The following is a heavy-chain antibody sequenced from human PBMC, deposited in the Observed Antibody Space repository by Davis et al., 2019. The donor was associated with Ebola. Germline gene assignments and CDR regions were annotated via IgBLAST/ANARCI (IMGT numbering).Heavy chain of an antibody. CDR3: VHRHLTTTTDYGMDV. V-gene: IGHV2-70*12. D-gene: IGHD1-7*01. J-gene: IGHJ6*02. CDR2: IDWDDDK. Sequence: SGPTLVKPTQTLTLTCTFSGFSLSTSGMCVSWIRQPPGKALEWLARIDWDDDKYYSTSLKTRPTISKDTSKNQVVLTMTSMDPVDSATYYCVHRHLTTTTDYGMDVWGQGTTVTVSS. CDR1: GFSLSTSGMC.